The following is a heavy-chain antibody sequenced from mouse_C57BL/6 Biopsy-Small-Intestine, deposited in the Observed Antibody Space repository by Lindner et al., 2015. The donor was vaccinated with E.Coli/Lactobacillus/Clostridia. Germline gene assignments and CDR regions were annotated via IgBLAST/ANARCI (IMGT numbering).Heavy chain of an antibody. D-gene: IGHD4-1*02. J-gene: IGHJ4*01. CDR2: INPNNGIT. Sequence: SVKVSCKASGYIFTGYYMHWVRQAPGQGLEWMGCINPNNGITNYAQKFEGRVTVTRDTSITTAYLELIRLSSDDTAVYYCAKKGDSSGWHNNWFDPWGQGTLVTVSS. CDR3: AKKGDSSGWHNNWFDP. V-gene: IGHV1-18*01. CDR1: GYIFTGYY.